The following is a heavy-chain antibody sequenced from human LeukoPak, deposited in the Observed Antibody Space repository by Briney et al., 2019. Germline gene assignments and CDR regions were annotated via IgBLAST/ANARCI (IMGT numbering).Heavy chain of an antibody. D-gene: IGHD5-18*01. CDR3: ARVRLSYSYGYWFDP. Sequence: SETRSLTCTVSGGSISSSSYYWGWIRQPPGKGLEWIGSIYYSGSTYYNPSLKSRVTISVDTSKNQFSLKLSSVTAADTAVYYCARVRLSYSYGYWFDPWGQGTRVTVSS. CDR2: IYYSGST. J-gene: IGHJ5*02. CDR1: GGSISSSSYY. V-gene: IGHV4-39*01.